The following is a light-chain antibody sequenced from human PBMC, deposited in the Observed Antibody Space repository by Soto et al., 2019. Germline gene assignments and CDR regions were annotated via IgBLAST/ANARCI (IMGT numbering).Light chain of an antibody. CDR2: GPS. J-gene: IGKJ1*01. Sequence: EIVLTQSPGTLSLSPGDRATLSCRASQSVPKNYLAWYQHKPGQAPRLLIYGPSSRATGIPDRFSGSGSGTDFTLSISRLEPEDFAVYYCHQYATSPQTFGQGTKVEIK. CDR1: QSVPKNY. CDR3: HQYATSPQT. V-gene: IGKV3-20*01.